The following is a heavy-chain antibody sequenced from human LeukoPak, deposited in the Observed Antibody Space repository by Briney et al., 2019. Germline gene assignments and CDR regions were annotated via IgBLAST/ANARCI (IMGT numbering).Heavy chain of an antibody. CDR1: GFTFNNYA. D-gene: IGHD6-13*01. Sequence: GGSLRLSCAASGFTFNNYALHWVRQAPGQGLEWVTFISFDGSSQYYRDSVKGRFIISRDSSKNTLYLQMNSLRGDDTAVYYCARDGGSSWSYYFDYWGQGGLVTVSS. V-gene: IGHV3-30-3*01. CDR2: ISFDGSSQ. J-gene: IGHJ4*02. CDR3: ARDGGSSWSYYFDY.